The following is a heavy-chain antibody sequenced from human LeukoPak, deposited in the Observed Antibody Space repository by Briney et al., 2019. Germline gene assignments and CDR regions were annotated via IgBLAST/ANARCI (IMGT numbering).Heavy chain of an antibody. V-gene: IGHV4-34*01. Sequence: SETLSLTCAVYGGSFSGYYWSWIRQPPGKGLEWIGEINHSGSTNYNPSLKSRVTISVDTSKNQFSLKLSSVTAADTAVHYCARPGLNYYGMDVWGQGTTVTVSS. CDR1: GGSFSGYY. CDR2: INHSGST. CDR3: ARPGLNYYGMDV. J-gene: IGHJ6*02.